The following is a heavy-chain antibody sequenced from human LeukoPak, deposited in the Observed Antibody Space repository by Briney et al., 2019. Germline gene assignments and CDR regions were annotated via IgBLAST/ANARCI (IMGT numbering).Heavy chain of an antibody. CDR2: ISYDGSNK. CDR3: AKWGYSSSWYYFQH. V-gene: IGHV3-30*18. D-gene: IGHD6-13*01. J-gene: IGHJ1*01. Sequence: PGRSLRLSCAASGFTFSSYGMHWVRQAPGKGLEWVAVISYDGSNKYYAGSVKGRFTISRDNSKNTLYLQMNSLRAEDTAVYYCAKWGYSSSWYYFQHWGQGTLVTVSS. CDR1: GFTFSSYG.